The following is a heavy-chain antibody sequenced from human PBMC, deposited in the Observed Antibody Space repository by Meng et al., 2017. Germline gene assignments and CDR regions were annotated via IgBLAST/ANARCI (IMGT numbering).Heavy chain of an antibody. Sequence: LSLTCAVYGGSFSDYYMSWIRQAPGKGLEWVSYISSSGSTIYYADSVKGRFTISRDNAKNSLYLQMNSLRAEDTAVYYCARERRGGNSVDYWGQGTLVTVSS. D-gene: IGHD4-23*01. V-gene: IGHV3-11*04. CDR3: ARERRGGNSVDY. J-gene: IGHJ4*02. CDR2: ISSSGSTI. CDR1: GGSFSDYY.